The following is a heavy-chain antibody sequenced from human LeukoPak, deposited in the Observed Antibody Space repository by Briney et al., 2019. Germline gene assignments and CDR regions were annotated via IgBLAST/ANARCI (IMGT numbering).Heavy chain of an antibody. Sequence: GGSLRLSCAASGFTFSSYAMHWVRQAPGKGLEWVAVISYDGSNKYYADSVKGRFTISRDNSKNTLYLQMNSLRAEDTAVYYCARGVVPAATYAFDIWGQGTMVTVSP. CDR3: ARGVVPAATYAFDI. CDR1: GFTFSSYA. CDR2: ISYDGSNK. D-gene: IGHD2-2*01. J-gene: IGHJ3*02. V-gene: IGHV3-30*04.